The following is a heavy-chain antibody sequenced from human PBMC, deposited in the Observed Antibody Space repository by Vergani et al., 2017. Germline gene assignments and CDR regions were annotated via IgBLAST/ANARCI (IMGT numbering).Heavy chain of an antibody. CDR2: IIPIFGTA. D-gene: IGHD6-6*01. CDR3: ARDNYAARPVGGFDY. V-gene: IGHV1-69*01. CDR1: GGTFSSYA. Sequence: QVQLVQSGAEVKKPGSSVTVSCKASGGTFSSYAISWVRQAPGQGLEWMGGIIPIFGTANYAQKFQGRVTITADESTSTAYMELSSLRSEDTAVYYCARDNYAARPVGGFDYWGQGTLVTVSS. J-gene: IGHJ4*02.